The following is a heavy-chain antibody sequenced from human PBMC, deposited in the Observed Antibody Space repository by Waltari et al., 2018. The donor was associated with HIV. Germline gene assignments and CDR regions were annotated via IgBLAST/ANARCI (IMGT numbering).Heavy chain of an antibody. CDR2: IYHSGTT. V-gene: IGHV4-4*02. CDR3: ARDSALYGSGSYFY. J-gene: IGHJ4*02. CDR1: GGSISNSKW. D-gene: IGHD3-10*01. Sequence: QVQLQESGPGLVKPSGTLSLTCAVSGGSISNSKWCSGVRQPPGKGLEWIGEIYHSGTTTYNPSLKSRVTISVDKSKNQFSLKLTSVTAADTAVYYCARDSALYGSGSYFYWGQGTLVTVSS.